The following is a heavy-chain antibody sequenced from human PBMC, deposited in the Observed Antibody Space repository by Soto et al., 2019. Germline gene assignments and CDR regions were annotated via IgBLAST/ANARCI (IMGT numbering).Heavy chain of an antibody. J-gene: IGHJ4*02. CDR2: ISGSGIST. V-gene: IGHV3-23*01. CDR3: AKCPGMYYYDSSGYYHYDY. CDR1: GFTFSSYA. D-gene: IGHD3-22*01. Sequence: GGCLRLSCAASGFTFSSYAMSWVRQAPGKGLEWVSAISGSGISTYYADSVKGRFTISRDNSKNTLYLQMNSLRAEDTAVYYCAKCPGMYYYDSSGYYHYDYCGQGT.